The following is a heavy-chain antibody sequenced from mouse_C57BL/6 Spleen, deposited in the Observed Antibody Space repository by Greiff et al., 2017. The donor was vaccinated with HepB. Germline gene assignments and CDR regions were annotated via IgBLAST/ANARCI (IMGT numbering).Heavy chain of an antibody. V-gene: IGHV1-81*01. D-gene: IGHD1-1*01. CDR3: AYYGSSSFAY. J-gene: IGHJ3*01. CDR2: IYPRSGNT. CDR1: GYTFTSYG. Sequence: VQLQQSGAELARPGASVKLSCKASGYTFTSYGISWVKQRTGQGLEWIGEIYPRSGNTYYNEKFKGKATLTADKSSSTAYMELRSLTSEDPAVYFCAYYGSSSFAYWGQGTLVTVSA.